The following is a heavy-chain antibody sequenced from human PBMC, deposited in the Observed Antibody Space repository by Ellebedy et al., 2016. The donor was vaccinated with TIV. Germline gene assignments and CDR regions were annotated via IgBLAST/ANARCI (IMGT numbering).Heavy chain of an antibody. CDR1: GYTFTSYY. D-gene: IGHD3-3*01. CDR3: AREGRRSTIFGVPLPIDY. CDR2: INPSGGST. J-gene: IGHJ4*02. Sequence: GGSLRLXXAASGYTFTSYYMHWVRQAPGQGLEWMGIINPSGGSTSYAQKFQGRVTMTRDTSTSTVYMELSSLRSEDTAVYYCAREGRRSTIFGVPLPIDYWGQGTLVTVSS. V-gene: IGHV1-46*01.